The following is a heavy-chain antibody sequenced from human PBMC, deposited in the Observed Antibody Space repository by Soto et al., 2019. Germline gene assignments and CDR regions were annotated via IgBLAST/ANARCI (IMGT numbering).Heavy chain of an antibody. CDR2: IWHDGTNR. D-gene: IGHD3-3*01. CDR3: ARTGLQIIQATSYYYGLDV. Sequence: QVQLVESGGGVVQPGTSLRLSCEAPGFTFNSFGMHWVRQAPGKGLEWVAMIWHDGTNRYYVDSVKGRFTISRDNSKDTLYLQMNNLRAEDTAVYYCARTGLQIIQATSYYYGLDVWGQGTTVTVSS. CDR1: GFTFNSFG. V-gene: IGHV3-33*01. J-gene: IGHJ6*02.